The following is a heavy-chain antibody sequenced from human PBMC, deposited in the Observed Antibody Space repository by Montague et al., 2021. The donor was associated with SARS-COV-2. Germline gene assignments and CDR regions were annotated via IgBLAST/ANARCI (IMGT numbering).Heavy chain of an antibody. CDR2: SYYRPKWYN. D-gene: IGHD3-10*01. Sequence: CAISGDSVSINGAAWNWDRHSPARRLESLVGSYYRPKWYNDYAVSVKSRITINPDTSKNQFSLQLNSVTPEDTAVYYCARGIWFGELLTGYYYYGMDVWGQGNTVTVSS. J-gene: IGHJ6*02. CDR1: GDSVSINGAA. V-gene: IGHV6-1*01. CDR3: ARGIWFGELLTGYYYYGMDV.